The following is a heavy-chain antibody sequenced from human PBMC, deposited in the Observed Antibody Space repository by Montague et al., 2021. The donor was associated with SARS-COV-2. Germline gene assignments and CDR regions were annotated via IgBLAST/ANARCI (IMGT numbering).Heavy chain of an antibody. V-gene: IGHV4-59*01. J-gene: IGHJ4*02. Sequence: SETRSLTCTVSGGSISSYYWSWIRQPPGKGLEWIGYIYYSGSTNYNPSLKSRVTISVDTSKNQFSLKLSSVTAADTAVYYCARENTVTTFGGPYYIDSWGQGTLVTVSA. CDR3: ARENTVTTFGGPYYIDS. CDR1: GGSISSYY. D-gene: IGHD4-17*01. CDR2: IYYSGST.